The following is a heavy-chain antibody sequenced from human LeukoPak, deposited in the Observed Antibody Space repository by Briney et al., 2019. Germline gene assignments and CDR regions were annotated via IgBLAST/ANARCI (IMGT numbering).Heavy chain of an antibody. CDR3: AKATQRYCTGGTCYPLDY. CDR1: GFTFGNYA. Sequence: GGSLRLSCAASGFTFGNYAMAWVRHSPGKGLEWVSCITDIGKNTYHTDSVKGRFTISRDNSKNTLSLQMNSLRVEDTAVYYCAKATQRYCTGGTCYPLDYWGQGTLVTASS. D-gene: IGHD2-8*02. V-gene: IGHV3-23*01. J-gene: IGHJ4*02. CDR2: ITDIGKNT.